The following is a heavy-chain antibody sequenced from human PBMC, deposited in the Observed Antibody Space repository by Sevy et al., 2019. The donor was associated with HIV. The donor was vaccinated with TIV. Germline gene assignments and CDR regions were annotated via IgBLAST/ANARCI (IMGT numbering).Heavy chain of an antibody. V-gene: IGHV1-2*06. CDR2: INPNSGGT. Sequence: ASVKVSCKASGYTFTGYYMHWVRQAPGQGLEWMGRINPNSGGTNYAQKFQGRVTMTRDTSISTAYMELSRLRSDDTAVYYCARAPIYYDSSGAAFDIWGQGTMVTVSS. CDR3: ARAPIYYDSSGAAFDI. J-gene: IGHJ3*02. CDR1: GYTFTGYY. D-gene: IGHD3-22*01.